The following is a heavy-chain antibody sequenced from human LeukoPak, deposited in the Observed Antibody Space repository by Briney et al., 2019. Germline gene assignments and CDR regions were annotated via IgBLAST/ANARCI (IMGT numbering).Heavy chain of an antibody. J-gene: IGHJ4*02. CDR2: IIPIFGTA. V-gene: IGHV1-69*13. CDR3: ANTASPSRDGYNPDY. Sequence: ASVKVSCKASGGTFSSYAISWVRQAPGQGLEWMGGIIPIFGTANYAQKFQGRVTITADESTSTAYMELSSLRSEDTAVYYCANTASPSRDGYNPDYWGQGTLVTVSS. D-gene: IGHD5-24*01. CDR1: GGTFSSYA.